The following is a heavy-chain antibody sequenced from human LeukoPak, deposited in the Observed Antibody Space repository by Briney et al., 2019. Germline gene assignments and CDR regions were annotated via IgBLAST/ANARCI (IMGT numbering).Heavy chain of an antibody. CDR1: GGSISSGSYY. D-gene: IGHD6-6*01. V-gene: IGHV4-61*02. CDR3: ARGPIAALFDP. Sequence: PSETLSLTCTVSGGSISSGSYYWSWIRQPAGKGLEWIGRIYTSGSTNYNPSLKSRVTISVDTSKNQFSLKLSSVTAADTAVYYCARGPIAALFDPWGQGTLVTVSS. J-gene: IGHJ5*02. CDR2: IYTSGST.